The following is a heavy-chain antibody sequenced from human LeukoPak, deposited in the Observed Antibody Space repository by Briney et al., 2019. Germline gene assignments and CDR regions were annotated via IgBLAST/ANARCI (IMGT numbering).Heavy chain of an antibody. V-gene: IGHV3-7*03. D-gene: IGHD3-22*01. CDR3: KKDCTDIRTTCLYYYETLDP. Sequence: GGSLRLSCAASGFTFGTYWMNWVRQAPGKGLEWVANINQDGSEKNYVDSVKGRLTISRDNAKNSLYLQMNSLRAEDTAVYYCKKDCTDIRTTCLYYYETLDPWGQGTLVTVSS. J-gene: IGHJ5*02. CDR1: GFTFGTYW. CDR2: INQDGSEK.